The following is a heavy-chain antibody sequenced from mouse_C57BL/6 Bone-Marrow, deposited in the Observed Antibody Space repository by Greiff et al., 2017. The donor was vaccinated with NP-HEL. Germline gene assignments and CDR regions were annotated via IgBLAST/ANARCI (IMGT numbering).Heavy chain of an antibody. D-gene: IGHD2-5*01. CDR1: GYTFTSYW. J-gene: IGHJ2*01. CDR2: IYPGNSDT. CDR3: TRCRCSNYEGHGD. Sequence: VQLQQSGTVLVRPGASVKMSCKTSGYTFTSYWMHWVNQRPGQGLEWIGAIYPGNSDTSYNQKFKGKAKLTAVTSASTAYMELSSLTDEDSAVYYCTRCRCSNYEGHGDWGQGTTLTVSS. V-gene: IGHV1-5*01.